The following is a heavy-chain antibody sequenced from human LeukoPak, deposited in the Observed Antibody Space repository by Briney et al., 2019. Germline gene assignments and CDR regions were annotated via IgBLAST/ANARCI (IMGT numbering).Heavy chain of an antibody. J-gene: IGHJ4*02. Sequence: GGSLRLSCAASGFTFSSYAMSWVRQAPGKGLEWVSSISSSSSYIYYADSVKGRFTISRDNAKNSLYLQMNSLRAEDTAVYYCARLAAGKGLDYWGQGTLVTVSS. CDR2: ISSSSSYI. D-gene: IGHD6-13*01. CDR1: GFTFSSYA. CDR3: ARLAAGKGLDY. V-gene: IGHV3-21*01.